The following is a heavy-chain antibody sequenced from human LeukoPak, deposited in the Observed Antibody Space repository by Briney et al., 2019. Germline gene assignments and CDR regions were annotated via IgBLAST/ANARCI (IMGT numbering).Heavy chain of an antibody. V-gene: IGHV4-4*07. Sequence: SETLSLTCTVSVGSISSYYWSWIRQPAGKGLEWIGRIYTSGSTNYNPSLKSRVTMSVDTSKNQFSLKLSSVTAADTAVYYCARSPSNIATKHDNAFDIWGQGTMVTVSS. J-gene: IGHJ3*02. D-gene: IGHD6-13*01. CDR2: IYTSGST. CDR3: ARSPSNIATKHDNAFDI. CDR1: VGSISSYY.